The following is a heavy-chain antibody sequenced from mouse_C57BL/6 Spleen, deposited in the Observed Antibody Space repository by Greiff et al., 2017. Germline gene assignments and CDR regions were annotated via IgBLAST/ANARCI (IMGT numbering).Heavy chain of an antibody. CDR2: IYTGDGDT. CDR3: SSTGTYYFGY. D-gene: IGHD4-1*02. Sequence: VQLQQSGAELVKPGASVKISCKASGYAFSSYWMNWVKQRPGKGLEWIGQIYTGDGDTNYNGKFKGKATLTADKSSSTACMQLSSLTSEDSAVYCCSSTGTYYFGYWGQGTTLTVSS. CDR1: GYAFSSYW. J-gene: IGHJ2*01. V-gene: IGHV1-80*01.